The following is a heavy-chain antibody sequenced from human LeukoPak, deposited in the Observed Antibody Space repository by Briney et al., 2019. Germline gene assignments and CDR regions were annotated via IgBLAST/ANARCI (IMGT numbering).Heavy chain of an antibody. D-gene: IGHD3-16*02. CDR3: ARERALGDYVDY. CDR1: GFTFSSYE. Sequence: GGSLRLSRAASGFTFSSYEMNWVRQAPGKGLEWVSYISSSGSTIYYADSVKGRFTISRDNAKNSLYLQMNSLRAEDTAVYYCARERALGDYVDYWGQGTLVTVSS. J-gene: IGHJ4*02. V-gene: IGHV3-48*03. CDR2: ISSSGSTI.